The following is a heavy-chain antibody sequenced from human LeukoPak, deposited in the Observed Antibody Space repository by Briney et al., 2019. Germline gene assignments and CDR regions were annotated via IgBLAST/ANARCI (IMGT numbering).Heavy chain of an antibody. V-gene: IGHV2-5*01. J-gene: IGHJ4*02. Sequence: GSGPTLVKPTQTLTLTCTFSGFSLRTSGAGVGWIRQPPGKALEWLALIYWNDDKRYSPSLKSRLTITKDTSKNQVVLTMTNMDPVDTATYYCAHRPDYGDFADYWGQGTLVTVSS. CDR2: IYWNDDK. D-gene: IGHD4-17*01. CDR1: GFSLRTSGAG. CDR3: AHRPDYGDFADY.